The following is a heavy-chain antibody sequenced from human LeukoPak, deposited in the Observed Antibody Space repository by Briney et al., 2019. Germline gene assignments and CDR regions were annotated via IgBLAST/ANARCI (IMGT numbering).Heavy chain of an antibody. CDR3: ARNDYDFLGYFDY. J-gene: IGHJ4*02. Sequence: KSSQTLSLTCTVSGGSISSGSYYWSWIRQPAGKGLEWIGRIYTSGSTNYNPSLKSRVTISVDTSKNQSSLKLSSVTAADTAVYYCARNDYDFLGYFDYWGQGTLVTVSS. CDR1: GGSISSGSYY. D-gene: IGHD3-3*01. V-gene: IGHV4-61*02. CDR2: IYTSGST.